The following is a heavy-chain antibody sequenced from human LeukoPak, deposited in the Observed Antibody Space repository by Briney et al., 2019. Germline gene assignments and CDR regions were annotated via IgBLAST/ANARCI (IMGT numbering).Heavy chain of an antibody. CDR1: GFTFSSYS. CDR2: ISSSSSTI. CDR3: AGANSSGYYYEMTFDI. V-gene: IGHV3-48*04. D-gene: IGHD3-22*01. Sequence: GGSLRLSCAASGFTFSSYSMNWVRQAPGKGLEWVSYISSSSSTIYYADSVKGRFTISRDNAKNLLYLQMNSLRAEDTAVYYCAGANSSGYYYEMTFDIWGQGTMVTASS. J-gene: IGHJ3*02.